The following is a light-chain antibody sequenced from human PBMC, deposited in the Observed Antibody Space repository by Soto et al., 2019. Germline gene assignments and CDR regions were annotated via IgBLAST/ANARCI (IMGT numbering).Light chain of an antibody. J-gene: IGKJ1*01. CDR3: QHRSDWPRT. CDR1: QTVSSY. V-gene: IGKV3-11*01. Sequence: EIVLTQSPATLSLSPGERATLSCRASQTVSSYLGWYQQKPGQAPSLLIYDASNRATGIPARFSGSGSGTDFTLTICSLEPEDFAIYYCQHRSDWPRTFGPGTKLEI. CDR2: DAS.